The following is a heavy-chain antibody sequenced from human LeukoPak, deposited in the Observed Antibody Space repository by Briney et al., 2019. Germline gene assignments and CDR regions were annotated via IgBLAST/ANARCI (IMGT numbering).Heavy chain of an antibody. V-gene: IGHV4-59*01. CDR2: IYYSGST. D-gene: IGHD3-16*01. CDR1: GGSFSSYY. Sequence: SETLSLTCAVYGGSFSSYYWSWIRQPPGKGVKWIGNIYYSGSTNYNPSLKSRVTISVDTSKNQFSLKLSSVTAADTAVYYCARETSQKGAHYMDVWGKGTTVTISS. CDR3: ARETSQKGAHYMDV. J-gene: IGHJ6*03.